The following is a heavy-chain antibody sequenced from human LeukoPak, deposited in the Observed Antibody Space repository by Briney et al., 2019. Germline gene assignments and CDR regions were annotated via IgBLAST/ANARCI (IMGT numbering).Heavy chain of an antibody. V-gene: IGHV3-11*04. CDR1: GFTFSDYY. CDR3: ARRDIVVVVAAPDY. CDR2: ISSSGSTI. D-gene: IGHD2-15*01. Sequence: GGSLRLSCAASGFTFSDYYMSWIRQAPGKGLEWVSYISSSGSTIYYADSVKGRFTISRDNAKNSLYLQMNSPRAEDTAVYYCARRDIVVVVAAPDYWGQGTLVTVSS. J-gene: IGHJ4*02.